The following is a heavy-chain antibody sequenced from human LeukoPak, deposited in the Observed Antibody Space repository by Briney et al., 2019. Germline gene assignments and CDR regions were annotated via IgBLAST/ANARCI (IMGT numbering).Heavy chain of an antibody. J-gene: IGHJ4*02. V-gene: IGHV4-39*07. Sequence: PSETLSLTCTVSGGSISTSNYYWGWVRQPPGKGLEWIGNIFYSGSTYYSPSLKSRVTISLDTSRNQFSLKLNSVTAADTAVYYCARDQGSYPYCFDSWGQGTLVTVSS. CDR1: GGSISTSNYY. CDR3: ARDQGSYPYCFDS. CDR2: IFYSGST. D-gene: IGHD1-26*01.